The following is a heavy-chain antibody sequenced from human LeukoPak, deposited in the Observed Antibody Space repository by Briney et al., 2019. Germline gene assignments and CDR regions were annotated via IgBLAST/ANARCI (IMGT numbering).Heavy chain of an antibody. CDR1: GYTLTDVS. Sequence: ASVKVSCKISGYTLTDVSMHWVRQAPGKGLEWMGGFDPEGGETVYAQKFQGRVTMTEDPSADTAYMELRSPSSEDTAVYYCGIGRKFDWLLCHHWGQGTLVTVS. CDR3: GIGRKFDWLLCHH. D-gene: IGHD3-9*01. V-gene: IGHV1-24*01. J-gene: IGHJ5*02. CDR2: FDPEGGET.